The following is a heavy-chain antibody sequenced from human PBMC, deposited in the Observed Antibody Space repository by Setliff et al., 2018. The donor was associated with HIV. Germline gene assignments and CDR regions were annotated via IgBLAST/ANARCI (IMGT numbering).Heavy chain of an antibody. V-gene: IGHV3-49*04. J-gene: IGHJ4*02. CDR3: ARPQHIYDDSSDDY. Sequence: PGGSLRLSCAGSGFTVNSGAMNWVRQAPGKGLEWVGFMRSKTYGGTTGYAASVKARFTISRDDSKNTAYLQMSSLKTEDTAVYYCARPQHIYDDSSDDYWGQGTLVTVSS. D-gene: IGHD3-22*01. CDR1: GFTVNSGA. CDR2: MRSKTYGGTT.